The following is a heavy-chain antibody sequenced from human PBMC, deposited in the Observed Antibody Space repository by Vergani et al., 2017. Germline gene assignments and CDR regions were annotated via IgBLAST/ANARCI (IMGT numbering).Heavy chain of an antibody. CDR3: ARHAIRCCSSASCYLDYYYYMDG. V-gene: IGHV5-51*01. CDR2: ICPGDSDT. Sequence: EVQLVQSGAEVKKPGESLKTSCKGSGYSFTSYWIGWVRQLPGKGLEWMGIICPGDSDTRYSPSIQGQVTIAADKSISTAYLQWSSLKASETAMYYYARHAIRCCSSASCYLDYYYYMDGWGKVITVTVSS. J-gene: IGHJ6*03. D-gene: IGHD2-2*01. CDR1: GYSFTSYW.